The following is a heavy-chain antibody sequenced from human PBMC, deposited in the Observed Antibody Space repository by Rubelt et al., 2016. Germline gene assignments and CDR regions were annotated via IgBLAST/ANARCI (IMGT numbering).Heavy chain of an antibody. CDR3: ARGRRGSSSWLGRDYYGMDV. CDR1: GGSFSGYY. D-gene: IGHD6-13*01. V-gene: IGHV4-34*01. J-gene: IGHJ6*02. Sequence: QLQLQESGPGLVKPSETLSLTCTVYGGSFSGYYWSWIRQPPGKGLEWIGEINHSGSTNYNPSLKSRVTISVDTSKYRFALKLSAVTAPDTAVYYCARGRRGSSSWLGRDYYGMDVWGQGTTVTVSS. CDR2: INHSGST.